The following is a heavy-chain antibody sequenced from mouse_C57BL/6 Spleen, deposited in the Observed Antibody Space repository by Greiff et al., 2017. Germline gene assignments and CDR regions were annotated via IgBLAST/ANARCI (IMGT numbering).Heavy chain of an antibody. J-gene: IGHJ4*01. D-gene: IGHD1-1*01. CDR1: GYTFTDYN. Sequence: VQLKESGPELVKPGASVKIPCKASGYTFTDYNMDWVKQSHGKSLEWIGDINPNNGGTIYNQKFKGKATLTVAKSSSTAYMELRSLTSEDTAVYYCARPYSDYAMDYWGQGTSVTVSS. CDR2: INPNNGGT. V-gene: IGHV1-18*01. CDR3: ARPYSDYAMDY.